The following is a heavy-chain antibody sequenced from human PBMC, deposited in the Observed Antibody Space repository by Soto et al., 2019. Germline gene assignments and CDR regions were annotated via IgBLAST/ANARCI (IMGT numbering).Heavy chain of an antibody. CDR3: ARDVLAPNNYFDP. V-gene: IGHV4-61*08. CDR1: VGSIDSGDYY. J-gene: IGHJ5*02. D-gene: IGHD4-4*01. CDR2: VYYSGTT. Sequence: SETLSLTCTFSVGSIDSGDYYCSWIRQPPGKGLEWIGYVYYSGTTNYNPFLKSRVTLSLDKSKNQFSLKMNSVTAADTAVYYCARDVLAPNNYFDPLGQGTLVIVSS.